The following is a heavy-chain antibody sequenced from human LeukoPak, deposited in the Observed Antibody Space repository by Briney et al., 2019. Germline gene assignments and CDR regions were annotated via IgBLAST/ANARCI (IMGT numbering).Heavy chain of an antibody. CDR3: ARVTYYGSGSYWRSKDHDAFDI. J-gene: IGHJ3*02. Sequence: GASVKVSCKASGYTFTSYGISWVRQAPGQGLEWMGWISAYNGNTNYAQKLQGRVTMTTDTSTSTAYMELRSLRSDDTAVYYCARVTYYGSGSYWRSKDHDAFDIWGQGTMVTVSS. V-gene: IGHV1-18*01. CDR2: ISAYNGNT. D-gene: IGHD3-10*01. CDR1: GYTFTSYG.